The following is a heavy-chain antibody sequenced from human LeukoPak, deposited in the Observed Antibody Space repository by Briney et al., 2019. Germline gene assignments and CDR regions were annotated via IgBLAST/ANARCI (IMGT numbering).Heavy chain of an antibody. CDR2: IYSGGST. Sequence: GGSLRLSCAASGFTVSSNYMSWVRQAPGKGLEWVSVIYSGGSTYYADSVKGRFTISGDNSKNTLYLQMNSLRAEDTAVYYCAKDGSSWSEYNWFDPWGQGTLVTVSS. V-gene: IGHV3-66*01. D-gene: IGHD6-13*01. CDR3: AKDGSSWSEYNWFDP. J-gene: IGHJ5*02. CDR1: GFTVSSNY.